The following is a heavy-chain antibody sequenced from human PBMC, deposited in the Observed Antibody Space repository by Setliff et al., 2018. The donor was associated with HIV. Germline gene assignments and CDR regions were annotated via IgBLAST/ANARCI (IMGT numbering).Heavy chain of an antibody. J-gene: IGHJ5*02. V-gene: IGHV4-39*01. D-gene: IGHD3-22*01. Sequence: TLSLTCTVSGGSASNSRYYWAWIRQPPGKGLEYIGSIHYNEKTYYNPSHKSRVTISIDTSKNQFSLNLTSVTAADTAVYYCASRVYYYDSNNFLREEGFDPWGQGTLVTVSS. CDR2: IHYNEKT. CDR3: ASRVYYYDSNNFLREEGFDP. CDR1: GGSASNSRYY.